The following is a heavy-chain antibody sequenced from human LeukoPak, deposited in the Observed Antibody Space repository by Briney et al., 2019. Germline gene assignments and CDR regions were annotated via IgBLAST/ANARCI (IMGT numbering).Heavy chain of an antibody. D-gene: IGHD2-15*01. V-gene: IGHV3-30-3*01. Sequence: PGGSLRLSCAASGFTFSSYAMHWVRQAPGKGLEWVAVISYDGSNKYYADSVKGRFTISRDNSKNTLYLQMNSLRAEDTAVYYCARGGRGFAGFPPHYFDYWGQGTLVTVSS. CDR2: ISYDGSNK. CDR3: ARGGRGFAGFPPHYFDY. CDR1: GFTFSSYA. J-gene: IGHJ4*02.